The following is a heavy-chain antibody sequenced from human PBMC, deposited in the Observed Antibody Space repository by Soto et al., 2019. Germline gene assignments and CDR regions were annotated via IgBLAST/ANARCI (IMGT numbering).Heavy chain of an antibody. V-gene: IGHV1-2*04. CDR3: ARGSTVTKPENYFDY. D-gene: IGHD4-17*01. CDR2: INPNSGGT. J-gene: IGHJ4*02. CDR1: GYTFTGYY. Sequence: QVQLVQSGAEVKKPGASVKVSCKASGYTFTGYYMHWVRQAPGQGLEWMGWINPNSGGTNYAQKFQGWVTMTRDTSISTAYMELSRLRSDDTAVYYCARGSTVTKPENYFDYWGQGTLVTVSS.